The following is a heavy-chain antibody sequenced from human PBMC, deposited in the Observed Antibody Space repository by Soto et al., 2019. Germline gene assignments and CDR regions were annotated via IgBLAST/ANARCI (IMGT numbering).Heavy chain of an antibody. CDR1: GFIFDDYA. CDR3: AKVVVPATQPQYYFYGMDV. V-gene: IGHV3-9*01. J-gene: IGHJ6*02. Sequence: SLRLSCAASGFIFDDYAMHWVRQPPGKGLEWVAGINWNSGRLAYADAVKGRFTISRDNAKNSLYLQMNDLRAEDTALYYCAKVVVPATQPQYYFYGMDVWGQGTTVTVSS. D-gene: IGHD2-15*01. CDR2: INWNSGRL.